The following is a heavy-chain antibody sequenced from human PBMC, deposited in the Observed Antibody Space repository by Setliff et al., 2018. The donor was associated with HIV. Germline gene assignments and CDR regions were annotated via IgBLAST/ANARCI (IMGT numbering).Heavy chain of an antibody. V-gene: IGHV4-4*09. CDR1: GGSISGYY. Sequence: SETLSLTCTVSGGSISGYYWSWIRQPPGKGLEWIGYIYIYNSGSTNYNPSLTSRVTISADTSRNQFSLKLNSVTAADTAVYYCIIAYSSGWLAPMGFDSWGQGTLVTVSS. CDR3: IIAYSSGWLAPMGFDS. CDR2: IYIYNSGST. D-gene: IGHD6-19*01. J-gene: IGHJ4*02.